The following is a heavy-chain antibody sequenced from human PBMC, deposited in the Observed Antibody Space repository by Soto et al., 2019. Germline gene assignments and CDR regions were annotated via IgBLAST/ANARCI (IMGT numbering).Heavy chain of an antibody. Sequence: EVQLVESGGGVVQPGGSLRLSCAASGFTFSSYWMSWVRKAPGKGLEWVANIKQDGSEKYYVDSVKGLFTISRDNAKNSLYLQMNSLRAEDTAVYYCAGDGLYSSGWAEWGQGTLVTVSS. V-gene: IGHV3-7*03. CDR1: GFTFSSYW. CDR3: AGDGLYSSGWAE. J-gene: IGHJ4*02. CDR2: IKQDGSEK. D-gene: IGHD6-19*01.